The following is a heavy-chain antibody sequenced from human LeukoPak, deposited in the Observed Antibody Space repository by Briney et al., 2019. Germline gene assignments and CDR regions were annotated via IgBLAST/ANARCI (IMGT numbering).Heavy chain of an antibody. CDR3: ARGVPTGIDYFDY. Sequence: KPGGSLRLSCAASGFTFSSYWMSWVRQAPGKGLEWVANIKEDGSENFYVDSVKGRFSMPRDNARNSLYLQMNSLRAEDTAVYYCARGVPTGIDYFDYWGQGTLVTVSS. CDR1: GFTFSSYW. V-gene: IGHV3-7*01. D-gene: IGHD1-1*01. J-gene: IGHJ4*02. CDR2: IKEDGSEN.